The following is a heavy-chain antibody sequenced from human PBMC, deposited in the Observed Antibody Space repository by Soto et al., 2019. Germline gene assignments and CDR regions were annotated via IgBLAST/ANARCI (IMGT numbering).Heavy chain of an antibody. D-gene: IGHD2-15*01. CDR1: GGTFSSYA. Sequence: QVQLVQSGAEVKKPGSSVEVSCKASGGTFSSYAISWVRQAPGQGLEWMGGIIPIFGTANYAQKFQGRVTITADESTSTAYMELSSLRSEDTAVYYCARGPYCSGGSCYSGNDYWGQGTLVTVSS. CDR3: ARGPYCSGGSCYSGNDY. J-gene: IGHJ4*02. CDR2: IIPIFGTA. V-gene: IGHV1-69*12.